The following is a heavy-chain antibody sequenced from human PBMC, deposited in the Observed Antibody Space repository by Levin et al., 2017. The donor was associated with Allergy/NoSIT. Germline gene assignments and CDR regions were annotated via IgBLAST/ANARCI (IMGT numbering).Heavy chain of an antibody. V-gene: IGHV3-15*01. CDR2: IRSKTDGGTT. Sequence: SCAASGFSFSYAYMSWVRQAPGKGLEWVGRIRSKTDGGTTDYAAPVKGRFTISRDDSKNTLYLQMNSLRTEDTAVYYCTTMGIYTGKYFDYWGQGTPVTVSS. D-gene: IGHD3-10*01. CDR3: TTMGIYTGKYFDY. J-gene: IGHJ4*02. CDR1: GFSFSYAY.